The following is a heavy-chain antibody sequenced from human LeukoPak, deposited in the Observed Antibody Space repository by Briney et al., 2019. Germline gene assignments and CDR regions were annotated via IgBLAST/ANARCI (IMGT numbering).Heavy chain of an antibody. Sequence: GGSLRLSCAASGFTFSSYAMHWVRQAPGKGLEWVAVISYDGSNKYYADSVKGRFTISRDNSKNTLYLQMNSLRAEDTAVYYCARDQRRYCSGGSCYGYFDLWGRGTLVTVSS. CDR3: ARDQRRYCSGGSCYGYFDL. D-gene: IGHD2-15*01. J-gene: IGHJ2*01. CDR2: ISYDGSNK. V-gene: IGHV3-30-3*01. CDR1: GFTFSSYA.